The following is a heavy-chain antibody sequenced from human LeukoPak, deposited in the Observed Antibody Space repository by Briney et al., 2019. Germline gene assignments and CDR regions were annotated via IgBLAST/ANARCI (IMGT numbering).Heavy chain of an antibody. V-gene: IGHV4-59*01. CDR1: GDSISSYH. D-gene: IGHD3-16*01. J-gene: IGHJ4*02. CDR2: ISYSGST. Sequence: SETLSLTCTVSGDSISSYHWSWIRQSPGKGLEWIGYISYSGSTNYNPSLKSRVTISVDTSKNQFSLQLSSVTAADTAVYYCTRVGRGDHTWGSYYFDHWGQGTLVTVSS. CDR3: TRVGRGDHTWGSYYFDH.